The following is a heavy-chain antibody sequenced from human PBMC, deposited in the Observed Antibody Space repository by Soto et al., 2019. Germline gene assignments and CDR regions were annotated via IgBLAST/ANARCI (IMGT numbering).Heavy chain of an antibody. CDR1: GFTFSDYY. CDR3: ARSGDNFNVLDY. D-gene: IGHD1-1*01. J-gene: IGHJ4*02. V-gene: IGHV3-11*06. CDR2: SSNSGTFA. Sequence: SLRLSCAASGFTFSDYYISWVRQAPGRGLEWISYSSNSGTFARYATSVKGRFSISRDNANNSLYLEMNSLRVEDTAVYYCARSGDNFNVLDYWGQGAPVTVSS.